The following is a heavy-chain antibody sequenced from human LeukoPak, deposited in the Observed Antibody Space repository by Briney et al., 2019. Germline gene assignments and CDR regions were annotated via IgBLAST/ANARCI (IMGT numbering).Heavy chain of an antibody. CDR1: GFTFSSYW. J-gene: IGHJ3*02. V-gene: IGHV3-74*01. CDR3: ARVRAAADYDAFDI. D-gene: IGHD6-13*01. CDR2: INSDGSST. Sequence: PGGSLRLSCAASGFTFSSYWMHWVRQAPGKGLVWVSRINSDGSSTSYADSVKGRFTISRDNAKNTLYLHMNSLRAEDTAVYYCARVRAAADYDAFDIWGQGTMVTVSS.